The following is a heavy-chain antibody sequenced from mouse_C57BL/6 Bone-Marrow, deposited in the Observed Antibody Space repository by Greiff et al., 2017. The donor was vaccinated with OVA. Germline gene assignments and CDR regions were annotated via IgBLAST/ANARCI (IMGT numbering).Heavy chain of an antibody. CDR1: GYSIPSGYY. J-gene: IGHJ1*03. CDR3: ARGPWYFDV. Sequence: EVKLQESGPGLVKPSQSLSLTCSVTGYSIPSGYYWNWIRQFPGNKLEWMGYISYDGSNNYNPSLKNRISITRDTSKNQFFLKLNSVTTEDTATYYCARGPWYFDVWGTGTTVTVSS. V-gene: IGHV3-6*01. CDR2: ISYDGSN.